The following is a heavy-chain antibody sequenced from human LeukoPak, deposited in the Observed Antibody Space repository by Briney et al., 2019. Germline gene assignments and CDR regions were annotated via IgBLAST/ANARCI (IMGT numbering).Heavy chain of an antibody. CDR1: GFTFSSYP. Sequence: HPGGSLRLSCAASGFTFSSYPMSWVRQAPGKGLEWVSGISGSGDNTYYADSVKGRFTISRDNSKNTLYVQVNSLGTEDTAAYYCAKGSYYDSSGSFYFDYWGQGTLVTVSS. V-gene: IGHV3-23*01. CDR3: AKGSYYDSSGSFYFDY. CDR2: ISGSGDNT. D-gene: IGHD3-22*01. J-gene: IGHJ4*02.